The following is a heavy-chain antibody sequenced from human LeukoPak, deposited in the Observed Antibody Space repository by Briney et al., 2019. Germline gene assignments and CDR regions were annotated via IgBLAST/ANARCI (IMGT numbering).Heavy chain of an antibody. J-gene: IGHJ6*03. Sequence: PGGSLRLSCAASGFTFSHYGIHWVRQAPGKGLEWVAFISYDGSKKYYGDSVKGRFTISRDNSKNTLHLQMNSLRAEDTAVFYCAKHKDDLGDYYYMDVWGKGTTVTVSS. CDR3: AKHKDDLGDYYYMDV. CDR1: GFTFSHYG. CDR2: ISYDGSKK. V-gene: IGHV3-30*02. D-gene: IGHD2-15*01.